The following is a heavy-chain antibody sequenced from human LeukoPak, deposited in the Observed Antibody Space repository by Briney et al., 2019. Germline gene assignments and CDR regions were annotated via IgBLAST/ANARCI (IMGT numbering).Heavy chain of an antibody. J-gene: IGHJ4*02. CDR1: GYTFTSYD. CDR2: MNPNSGNT. D-gene: IGHD3-9*01. V-gene: IGHV1-8*01. CDR3: ARASDILTGYYPSY. Sequence: GASVKVSCKASGYTFTSYDINWVRQATGQGLEWMGWMNPNSGNTGYAQKFQGRVTMTRNTSISTAYMELSSLRSEDTAVYYCARASDILTGYYPSYWGQGTLVTVSS.